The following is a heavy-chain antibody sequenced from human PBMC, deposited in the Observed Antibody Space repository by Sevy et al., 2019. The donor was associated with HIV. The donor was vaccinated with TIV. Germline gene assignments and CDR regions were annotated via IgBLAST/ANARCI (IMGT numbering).Heavy chain of an antibody. V-gene: IGHV1-2*02. D-gene: IGHD3-10*01. J-gene: IGHJ4*02. CDR2: IIPSSGDT. Sequence: ASVKVSCKASGYMFTGYYIHWVRQAPGRGLEWMGWIIPSSGDTNYGQRILGRVTMTRDTSINIAYMELNSLTSDDTAVYYCTRSVYGSGTYLNDYWGQGTLVTVSS. CDR1: GYMFTGYY. CDR3: TRSVYGSGTYLNDY.